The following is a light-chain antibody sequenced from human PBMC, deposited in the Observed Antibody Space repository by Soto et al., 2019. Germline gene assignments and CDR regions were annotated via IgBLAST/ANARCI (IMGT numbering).Light chain of an antibody. V-gene: IGLV2-14*01. CDR1: SSDVGGYKY. J-gene: IGLJ3*02. CDR2: EVS. Sequence: QSALTQPASVSGSPGQSITMSCTGTSSDVGGYKYVSWYQQHPGKAPKLMIYEVSNRPSGVSNRFSGSKSGNTASLTISGLQAEDEADYYCAVWDASLTGWVFGGGTKLTVL. CDR3: AVWDASLTGWV.